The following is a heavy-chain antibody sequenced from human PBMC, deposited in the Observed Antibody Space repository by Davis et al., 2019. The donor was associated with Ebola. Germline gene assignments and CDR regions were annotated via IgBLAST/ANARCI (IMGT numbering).Heavy chain of an antibody. Sequence: PGGSLRLSCAASGFTFSTYTMTWVRQAPGKGLEWVSSISSDSDYIYYADSAKGRFTISRDNAKNSLYLQMNSLRAEDTAVYYCARSKDYGDRAHYYYYYYGMDVWGKGTTVTVSS. CDR2: ISSDSDYI. D-gene: IGHD4-17*01. CDR1: GFTFSTYT. CDR3: ARSKDYGDRAHYYYYYYGMDV. V-gene: IGHV3-21*01. J-gene: IGHJ6*04.